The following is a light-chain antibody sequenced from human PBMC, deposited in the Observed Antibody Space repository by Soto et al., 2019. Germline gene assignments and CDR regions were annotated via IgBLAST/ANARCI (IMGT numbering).Light chain of an antibody. J-gene: IGLJ7*01. V-gene: IGLV4-69*01. Sequence: QLVLTQSPSASASLGASVKLTCTLSSGHSNYAIAWHQQQPEKGPRYLMKVNSGGSHIKGDGIPDRCSGSSSGAERYLFISSLQSADEADYYCQTWGTGSAIVVFGGGTQLTVL. CDR1: SGHSNYA. CDR3: QTWGTGSAIVV. CDR2: VNSGGSH.